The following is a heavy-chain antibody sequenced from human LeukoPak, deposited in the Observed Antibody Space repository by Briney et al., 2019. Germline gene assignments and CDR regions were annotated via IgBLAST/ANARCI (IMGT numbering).Heavy chain of an antibody. D-gene: IGHD6-13*01. Sequence: GGSLRLSCAASGFTFSSYGLHWVRQAPGKGLEWVTFIRYDGSNKYYADSVKGRFTISRDNSKNTLYLQMTSLRLEDTALYYCAKDLSPAADGTYFDYWGQGTLVTVSS. CDR3: AKDLSPAADGTYFDY. CDR2: IRYDGSNK. CDR1: GFTFSSYG. J-gene: IGHJ4*02. V-gene: IGHV3-30*02.